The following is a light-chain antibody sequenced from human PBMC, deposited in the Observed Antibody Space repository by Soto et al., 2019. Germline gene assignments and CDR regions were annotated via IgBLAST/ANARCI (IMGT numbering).Light chain of an antibody. CDR1: QVISTS. J-gene: IGKJ5*01. Sequence: GESVTITCRAIQVISTSLAWYQVKPRKAPKLLIYAASTLESGVPSRFSATVSGTEFSITITSLQPEDLATYYCQQRYRTPTFGQGTRLEIK. CDR2: AAS. V-gene: IGKV1-9*01. CDR3: QQRYRTPT.